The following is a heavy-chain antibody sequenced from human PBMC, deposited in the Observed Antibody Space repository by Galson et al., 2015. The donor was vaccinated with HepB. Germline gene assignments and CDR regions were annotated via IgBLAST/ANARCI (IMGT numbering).Heavy chain of an antibody. J-gene: IGHJ4*02. CDR2: ISAYNGKT. CDR1: GYTFTTYG. V-gene: IGHV1-18*04. D-gene: IGHD2-15*01. CDR3: ARHASGGWPDY. Sequence: SVKVSCKASGYTFTTYGINWVRQAPGQGLEWMGWISAYNGKTNYAQKLQGRVTMTTDTSTSTAYMELRSLRSDDTAVYYCARHASGGWPDYWGQGTLVTVSS.